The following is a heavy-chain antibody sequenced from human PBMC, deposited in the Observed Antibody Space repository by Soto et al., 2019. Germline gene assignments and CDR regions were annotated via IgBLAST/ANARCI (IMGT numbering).Heavy chain of an antibody. CDR2: IVVGSGNT. V-gene: IGHV1-58*01. Sequence: QMQLVQSGPEVKKPGTSVKVSCKASGFTFTSSAVQWVRQARGQRLEWIGWIVVGSGNTNYAQKFQERVTITRDMSTSTAYMELSSLRSEDTAVYYCAAAPTYCGGDCYQYYFDYWGQGNLVTVSS. CDR1: GFTFTSSA. CDR3: AAAPTYCGGDCYQYYFDY. D-gene: IGHD2-21*02. J-gene: IGHJ4*02.